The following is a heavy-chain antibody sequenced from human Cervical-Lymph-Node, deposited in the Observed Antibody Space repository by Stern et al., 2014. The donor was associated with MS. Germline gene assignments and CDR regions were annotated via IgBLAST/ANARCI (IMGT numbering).Heavy chain of an antibody. V-gene: IGHV1-69*01. CDR1: GDSFSNFD. D-gene: IGHD6-13*01. J-gene: IGHJ4*02. Sequence: VQLVQSGAEVKKPGSSVKVACKASGDSFSNFDISWVRKAPGKGLEWMGGITALFGTANDAQSFKGRVAFNADVSTDTVYMQMNSLRSNYTAVYYCTRHQGGIAAFWGQGTLVTVSS. CDR2: ITALFGTA. CDR3: TRHQGGIAAF.